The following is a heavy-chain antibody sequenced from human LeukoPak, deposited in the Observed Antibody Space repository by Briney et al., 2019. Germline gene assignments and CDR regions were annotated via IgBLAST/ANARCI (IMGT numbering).Heavy chain of an antibody. V-gene: IGHV4-59*01. CDR1: GASISSYY. J-gene: IGHJ5*02. Sequence: SETLSLTCSVSGASISSYYWNWIRQPPGKGLEWIGNIYVRGSTNYNPSLKSRVTISLDTSKDQFSPKLTSVTAADTAFYYCAKDWELGSWGQGTLVTVSS. D-gene: IGHD1-26*01. CDR3: AKDWELGS. CDR2: IYVRGST.